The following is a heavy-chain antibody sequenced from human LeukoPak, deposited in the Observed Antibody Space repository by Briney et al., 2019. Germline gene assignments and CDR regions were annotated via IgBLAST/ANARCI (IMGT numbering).Heavy chain of an antibody. D-gene: IGHD6-13*01. V-gene: IGHV1-24*01. CDR1: GYTLTELS. Sequence: ASVTVSCKVSGYTLTELSMHWVRQAPGRGLEWMGGFDPEDGETIYAQKFQGRVTMTEDTSTDTAYMELSSLRSEDTAVYYCATWGWQLVLGSLDYWGQGTLVTVSS. CDR3: ATWGWQLVLGSLDY. J-gene: IGHJ4*02. CDR2: FDPEDGET.